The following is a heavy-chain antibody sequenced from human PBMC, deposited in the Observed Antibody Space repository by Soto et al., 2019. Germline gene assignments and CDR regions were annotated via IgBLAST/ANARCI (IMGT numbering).Heavy chain of an antibody. CDR2: INPSGGST. D-gene: IGHD3-10*01. V-gene: IGHV1-46*03. CDR1: GYTFTSYY. Sequence: ASVKVSCKASGYTFTSYYMHWVRQAPGQGLEWMGIINPSGGSTSYAQTFQGRVTMTRDTSTSTVYMELSSLRSEDTAVYYCARALWTMVRGVVNAFDIWGQGTMVTVSS. J-gene: IGHJ3*02. CDR3: ARALWTMVRGVVNAFDI.